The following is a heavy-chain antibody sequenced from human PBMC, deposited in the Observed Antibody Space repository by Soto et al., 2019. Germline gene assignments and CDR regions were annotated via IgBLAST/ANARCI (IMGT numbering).Heavy chain of an antibody. V-gene: IGHV3-11*01. J-gene: IGHJ3*02. CDR2: ISSSGSTI. Sequence: GGSLRLSCAASGFTFSDYYMSWIRPAPGKGLEWVSYISSSGSTIYYADSVKGRFTISRDNAKNSLYLQMNSLRAEATAVYYCARSRNYYGSGSFDIWGQGTMVTVSS. CDR3: ARSRNYYGSGSFDI. CDR1: GFTFSDYY. D-gene: IGHD3-10*01.